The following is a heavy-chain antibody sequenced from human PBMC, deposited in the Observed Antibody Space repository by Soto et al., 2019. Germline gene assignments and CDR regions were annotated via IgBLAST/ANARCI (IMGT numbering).Heavy chain of an antibody. Sequence: EVQLLESGGGLVQPGGSLRLSCAASGFTFSSYAMSWVRQAPGKGLEWVSSISGSGGSTHYADSMKGRFTISRDNSKNRLYLQMNSLRAEDTAVYYCAKGPTICGAVSIASYYMDVWGKGTTVTVSS. CDR3: AKGPTICGAVSIASYYMDV. V-gene: IGHV3-23*01. J-gene: IGHJ6*03. CDR1: GFTFSSYA. D-gene: IGHD3-3*01. CDR2: ISGSGGST.